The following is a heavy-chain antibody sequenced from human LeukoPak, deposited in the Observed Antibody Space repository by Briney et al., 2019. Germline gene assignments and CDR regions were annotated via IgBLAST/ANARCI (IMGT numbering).Heavy chain of an antibody. Sequence: GGSLRLSCAASGFTFSNYGMHWVRQAPGKGLEWVAFIRYDGSNKYYADSVKGRFTISRDNPKNTLYLQMNSLRAEDTAVYYCAKNPSSPHYYYYYMDVWGKGTTVTISS. J-gene: IGHJ6*03. V-gene: IGHV3-30*02. CDR3: AKNPSSPHYYYYYMDV. CDR2: IRYDGSNK. D-gene: IGHD6-6*01. CDR1: GFTFSNYG.